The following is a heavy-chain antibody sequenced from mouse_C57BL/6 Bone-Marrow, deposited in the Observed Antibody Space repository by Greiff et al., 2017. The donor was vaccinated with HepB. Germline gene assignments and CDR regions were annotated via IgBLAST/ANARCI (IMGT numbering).Heavy chain of an antibody. CDR1: GYTFTSYW. Sequence: QVQLQQPGAELVRPGTSVKLSCKASGYTFTSYWMHWVKQRPGQGLEWIGVIDPSDSYTNYNQKFKGKATLTVDTSSSTAYMQLSSLTSEDSAVYYCARGDGIYYYGSSWEWYFDVWGTGTTVTVSS. V-gene: IGHV1-59*01. J-gene: IGHJ1*03. CDR2: IDPSDSYT. CDR3: ARGDGIYYYGSSWEWYFDV. D-gene: IGHD1-1*01.